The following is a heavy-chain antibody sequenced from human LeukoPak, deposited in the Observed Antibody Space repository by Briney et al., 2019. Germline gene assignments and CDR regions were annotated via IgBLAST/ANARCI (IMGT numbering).Heavy chain of an antibody. D-gene: IGHD6-13*01. Sequence: GGSLRLSCAASGFTFSRYWMSWVRQAPGKGLEWVANIKQDGSEKCYVDSVKGRFTISRDNAKNSLYLQMNSLRAEDTAVYYCARDNRIAAAGLMGDYYYYYMDVWGKGTTVTVSS. CDR3: ARDNRIAAAGLMGDYYYYYMDV. J-gene: IGHJ6*03. CDR1: GFTFSRYW. CDR2: IKQDGSEK. V-gene: IGHV3-7*01.